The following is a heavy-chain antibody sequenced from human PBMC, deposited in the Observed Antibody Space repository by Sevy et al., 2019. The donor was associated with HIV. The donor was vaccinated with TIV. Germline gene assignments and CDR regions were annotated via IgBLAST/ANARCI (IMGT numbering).Heavy chain of an antibody. CDR3: ARIEWLYFDY. V-gene: IGHV3-7*01. Sequence: GGSLRLSCAASGFILSNYWMSWVRQAPGKGLEWVANINLDGSEKYYVDSVKGRFTISRDNAKNSVYLQINSLRAEDTAVYYCARIEWLYFDYWGQGHLVTVSS. CDR1: GFILSNYW. CDR2: INLDGSEK. J-gene: IGHJ4*02. D-gene: IGHD5-12*01.